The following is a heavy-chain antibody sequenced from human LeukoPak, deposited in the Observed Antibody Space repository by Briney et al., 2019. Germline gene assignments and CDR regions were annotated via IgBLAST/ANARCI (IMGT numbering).Heavy chain of an antibody. D-gene: IGHD5-18*01. J-gene: IGHJ4*02. V-gene: IGHV4-59*01. Sequence: SETLSLTCTVSGGSISSYYWSWIRQPPGKGLEWIGYIYYSGSTNYNPSLKSRVTISVDTSKNQFSLKLSSVTAADTAVYYCAMLDSYGSQTFDYWGQGTLVTVSS. CDR2: IYYSGST. CDR3: AMLDSYGSQTFDY. CDR1: GGSISSYY.